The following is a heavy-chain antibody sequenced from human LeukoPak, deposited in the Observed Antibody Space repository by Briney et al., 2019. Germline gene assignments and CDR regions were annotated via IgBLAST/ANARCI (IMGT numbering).Heavy chain of an antibody. J-gene: IGHJ4*02. CDR2: IIPIFGTA. CDR3: ARTIERSGVAAAGNFDY. D-gene: IGHD6-13*01. Sequence: EASVKVSCKASGDTFSSYAISWVRQAPGQGLEWMGGIIPIFGTANYAQKFQGRVTITADESTSTAYMELSSLRSEDTAVYYCARTIERSGVAAAGNFDYWGQGTLVTVSS. V-gene: IGHV1-69*13. CDR1: GDTFSSYA.